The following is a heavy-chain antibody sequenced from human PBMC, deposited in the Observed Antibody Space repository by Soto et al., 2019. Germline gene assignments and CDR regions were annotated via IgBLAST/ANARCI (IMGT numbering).Heavy chain of an antibody. V-gene: IGHV1-3*01. CDR2: INAGNGNT. Sequence: QVQLVQSGAEVKKPGASVKVSCKASGYTFTSYAMHWVRQAPGQRLEWMGWINAGNGNTKYSQKFQGRVTITRDTSASTAYMELSSLRSEDTAVYYCAGDLMVRGVVGAFDIWGQGTMVTVSS. CDR3: AGDLMVRGVVGAFDI. J-gene: IGHJ3*02. CDR1: GYTFTSYA. D-gene: IGHD3-10*01.